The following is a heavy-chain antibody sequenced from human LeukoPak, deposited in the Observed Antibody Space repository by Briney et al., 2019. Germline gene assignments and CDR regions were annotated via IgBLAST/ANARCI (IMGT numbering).Heavy chain of an antibody. Sequence: PSETLSLTCAVYGGSFSGYYWSWIRQPPGKGLEWIGEINHSGSTNYNPSLKSRVTISVDTSKNQFSLKLSSVTAADTAVYYCARGLSMRQWLAAEYFQHWGQGTLVTVSS. CDR3: ARGLSMRQWLAAEYFQH. D-gene: IGHD6-19*01. J-gene: IGHJ1*01. V-gene: IGHV4-34*01. CDR2: INHSGST. CDR1: GGSFSGYY.